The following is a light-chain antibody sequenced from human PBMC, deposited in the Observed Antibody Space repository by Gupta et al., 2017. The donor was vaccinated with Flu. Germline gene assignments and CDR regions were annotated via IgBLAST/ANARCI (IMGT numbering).Light chain of an antibody. J-gene: IGKJ2*01. Sequence: DIQMTQSPSSLSASVGDRVTITCRASQDIRNYVAWYQKKPGKAPKSLMYGASKLQGGVPSRFSGSGSGTDFTLTIERLQREDFATYYCQQEVGLAFSFGQGTKLEIK. V-gene: IGKV1-16*01. CDR2: GAS. CDR1: QDIRNY. CDR3: QQEVGLAFS.